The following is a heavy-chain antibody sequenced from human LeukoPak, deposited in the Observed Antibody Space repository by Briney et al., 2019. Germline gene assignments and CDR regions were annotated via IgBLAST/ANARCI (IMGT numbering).Heavy chain of an antibody. Sequence: ASVKVSCKASGYTFTSYDINWVRQATGQGLEWMGWMNPNSGDTGYAQNFQGRVTMTRDTSISTAYMELSGLRSEDTAVYYCARGGVLRYFDWLSRHYYFDYWGQGTLVTVSS. D-gene: IGHD3-9*01. CDR1: GYTFTSYD. V-gene: IGHV1-8*01. CDR2: MNPNSGDT. J-gene: IGHJ4*02. CDR3: ARGGVLRYFDWLSRHYYFDY.